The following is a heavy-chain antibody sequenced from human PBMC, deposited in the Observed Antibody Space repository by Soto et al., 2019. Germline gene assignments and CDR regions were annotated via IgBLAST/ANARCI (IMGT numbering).Heavy chain of an antibody. J-gene: IGHJ4*02. CDR1: GLTFSSYG. CDR2: ISYDGRNK. Sequence: GGSLRLSCAASGLTFSSYGMHWVRQAPGRGLEWVAGISYDGRNKYYVDSVKGRFTISRDNSKNTLDLQMNSLRVEDTAVFYCAQDTYYHDTSDYYTFDYWSQGALVTVSA. D-gene: IGHD3-22*01. V-gene: IGHV3-30*18. CDR3: AQDTYYHDTSDYYTFDY.